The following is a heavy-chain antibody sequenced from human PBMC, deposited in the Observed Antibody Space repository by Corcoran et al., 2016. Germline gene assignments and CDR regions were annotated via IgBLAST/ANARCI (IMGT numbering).Heavy chain of an antibody. CDR1: GYSIRSGYY. Sequence: QVQLQESGPGLVKPSETLSLTCTVSGYSIRSGYYWGWIRQPPGKGLEWIGSIYHSGSTYFNPSLQSRVTISVDTSKNQFSLKLRSETAADTAVYYCARGSSGYGYVSDYWGQGSLVTVSS. J-gene: IGHJ4*02. CDR3: ARGSSGYGYVSDY. V-gene: IGHV4-38-2*02. CDR2: IYHSGST. D-gene: IGHD3-10*02.